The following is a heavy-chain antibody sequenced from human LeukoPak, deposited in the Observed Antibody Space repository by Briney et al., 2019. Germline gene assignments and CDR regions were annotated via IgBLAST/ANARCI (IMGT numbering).Heavy chain of an antibody. V-gene: IGHV3-21*01. D-gene: IGHD3-10*01. Sequence: PGGSLRLSCAAPGFTFSSYSMNSVRQAPGKGLEWVSSISSSISYIYYADTVKGRFTISTDNAKKSLYLQMNRLRAEDTAVYYSAGRRVRTGRITGAGGWGQGTLVTVSS. CDR2: ISSSISYI. CDR1: GFTFSSYS. CDR3: AGRRVRTGRITGAGG. J-gene: IGHJ4*02.